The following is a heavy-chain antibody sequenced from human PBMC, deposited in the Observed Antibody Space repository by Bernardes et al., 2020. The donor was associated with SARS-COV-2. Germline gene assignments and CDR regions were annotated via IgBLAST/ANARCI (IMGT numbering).Heavy chain of an antibody. CDR3: AREERRITLFGVVVTKSFDD. V-gene: IGHV3-48*03. J-gene: IGHJ4*02. Sequence: GGCLSLSCVASGFTFSIYDINWVRQAPGKVLEWVSYIISIVSTIFYADSVKGRFTISRDNAKNSLYLHMNSLRSEDTAVYYCAREERRITLFGVVVTKSFDDWGEGTLVTDSS. CDR2: IISIVSTI. D-gene: IGHD3-3*01. CDR1: GFTFSIYD.